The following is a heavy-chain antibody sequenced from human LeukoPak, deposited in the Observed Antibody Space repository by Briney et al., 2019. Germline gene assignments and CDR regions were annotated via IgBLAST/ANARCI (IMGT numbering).Heavy chain of an antibody. CDR3: ARGDGLRWFGEYPTYYFDY. V-gene: IGHV4-61*02. CDR2: LYTSGST. Sequence: SETLSLTCTVSGYSISSGYYWGWIRQPAGKGLEWIGRLYTSGSTNYNPSIKSRVTMSLDTSKNQFSLKLSSVTAADTAVYYCARGDGLRWFGEYPTYYFDYWGQGTPVTVSS. J-gene: IGHJ4*02. D-gene: IGHD3-10*01. CDR1: GYSISSGYY.